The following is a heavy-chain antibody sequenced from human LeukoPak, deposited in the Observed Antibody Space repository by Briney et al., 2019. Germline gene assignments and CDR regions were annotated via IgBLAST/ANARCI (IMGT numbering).Heavy chain of an antibody. J-gene: IGHJ6*04. D-gene: IGHD3-9*01. Sequence: SETLSLTCTVSGGSINRYYWSWIRQPPGKGLEWTGYICYSGSTNYNPSLKSRVTISVDTSKNQFSLKLSSVTAADTAVYYCARERGPYDILTGYGMDVWGKGTTVTVSS. CDR2: ICYSGST. CDR3: ARERGPYDILTGYGMDV. CDR1: GGSINRYY. V-gene: IGHV4-59*01.